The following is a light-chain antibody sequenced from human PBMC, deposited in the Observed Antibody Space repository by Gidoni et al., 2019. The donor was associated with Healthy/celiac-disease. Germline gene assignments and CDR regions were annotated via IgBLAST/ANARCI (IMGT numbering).Light chain of an antibody. CDR2: AAS. V-gene: IGKV1-39*01. CDR3: QQSYSTPLT. Sequence: DIQMTQSPSSLSASVGDRVTITCRASQSISSYLNWYQQKPGKAPKLLIYAASSLQSGVPSRFSGSGSWTDFTLTISSLQPEDFATYYCQQSYSTPLTCGGXTKVEIK. J-gene: IGKJ4*01. CDR1: QSISSY.